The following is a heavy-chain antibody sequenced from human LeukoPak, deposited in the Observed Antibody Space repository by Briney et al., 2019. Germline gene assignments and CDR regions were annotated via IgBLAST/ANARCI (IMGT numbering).Heavy chain of an antibody. V-gene: IGHV1-46*01. CDR1: GYTFTSNY. CDR3: ARDRDYSSSLRDY. J-gene: IGHJ4*02. CDR2: INPSGGTT. Sequence: GASVKVSCKASGYTFTSNYMHWVRQAPGQGLEWMGIINPSGGTTNYAQKFQGRVTMTRDTSISTAYMDLSGLRSDDTAVYYCARDRDYSSSLRDYWGQGTLVTVSS. D-gene: IGHD6-6*01.